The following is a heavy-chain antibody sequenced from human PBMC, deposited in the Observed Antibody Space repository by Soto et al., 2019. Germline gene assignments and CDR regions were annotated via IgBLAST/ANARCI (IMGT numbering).Heavy chain of an antibody. J-gene: IGHJ4*02. CDR2: IYWDDDK. CDR1: GFSFSTGAVG. CDR3: AHVYWAASGTRYDFDH. D-gene: IGHD6-13*01. Sequence: QITLTESGPTLVKPTQTLTLTCTFSGFSFSTGAVGVGWIRQPPGKALEFLALIYWDDDKRNRPSLQNKITITKDTTRNQVVLTMTDLDPEDTATYYCAHVYWAASGTRYDFDHWGQGTLVTVSS. V-gene: IGHV2-5*02.